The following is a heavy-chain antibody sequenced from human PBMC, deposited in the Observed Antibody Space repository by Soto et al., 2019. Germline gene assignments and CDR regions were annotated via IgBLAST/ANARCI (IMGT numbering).Heavy chain of an antibody. CDR3: ARRGARVVVILNAFDI. D-gene: IGHD3-22*01. Sequence: QLQLQESGPGLVKPSETLSLTCTVSGGSISSSSYYWGWIRQPPGKGLEWIGSIYYSGSTYYNPSLKSRVTISVDTSKNQFPLKLSPVTAADTAVYYCARRGARVVVILNAFDIWGQGTMVTVSS. CDR2: IYYSGST. V-gene: IGHV4-39*01. CDR1: GGSISSSSYY. J-gene: IGHJ3*02.